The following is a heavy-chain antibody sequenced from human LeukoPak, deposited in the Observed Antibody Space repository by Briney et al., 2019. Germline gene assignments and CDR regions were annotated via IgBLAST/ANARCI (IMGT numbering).Heavy chain of an antibody. V-gene: IGHV1-46*01. CDR3: ASLSVAGSFDY. Sequence: ASLTLSCTASGYTFTGYYMHWVRQDPGQGLEWMGIINPSGGSTSYAQKFQGRVTMTRDTSTSTVYMELSSLRSEDTAVYYCASLSVAGSFDYWGQGTLVTVSS. CDR1: GYTFTGYY. CDR2: INPSGGST. J-gene: IGHJ4*02. D-gene: IGHD6-19*01.